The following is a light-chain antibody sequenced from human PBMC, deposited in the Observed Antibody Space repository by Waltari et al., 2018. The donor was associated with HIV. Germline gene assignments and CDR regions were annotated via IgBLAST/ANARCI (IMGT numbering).Light chain of an antibody. CDR3: GSWDSDLRAVV. CDR2: ETR. Sequence: QSVLTQPPSVSAAPGQEVTISCSGSSSNIGRNFVSWYQHLPGTAPKLPIFETRKRPSEIPDRFSGSQSGTSATLDITGLQTGDEAEYFCGSWDSDLRAVVFGGGTKLTVL. J-gene: IGLJ2*01. V-gene: IGLV1-51*02. CDR1: SSNIGRNF.